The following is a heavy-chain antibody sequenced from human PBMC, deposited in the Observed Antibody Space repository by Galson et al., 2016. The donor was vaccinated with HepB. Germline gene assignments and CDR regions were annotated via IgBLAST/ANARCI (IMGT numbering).Heavy chain of an antibody. J-gene: IGHJ4*02. D-gene: IGHD3-22*01. CDR3: ATGPPSYYYDSSGYYSG. CDR2: ITSTGSYT. V-gene: IGHV3-11*06. Sequence: SLRLSCAASGFTFSDYYMSWIRQAPGKGLEWLSYITSTGSYTNYAGSVKGRFTVSRDNAQNSLYLQMNSLRAEDTAVYYCATGPPSYYYDSSGYYSGWGQGTLVTVSS. CDR1: GFTFSDYY.